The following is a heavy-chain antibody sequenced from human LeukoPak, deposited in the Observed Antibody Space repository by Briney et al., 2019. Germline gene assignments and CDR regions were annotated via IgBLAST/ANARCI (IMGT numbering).Heavy chain of an antibody. Sequence: GRSLRLSCAASGFNFDDYAMHWVRQPPGKGLEWVSGISWNSANIGYADSVKGRFTISRDNAKNSLYLQMNSLGDEDSAFYYCATVAGSSLSRNYFDPWSQGTLVTVSS. D-gene: IGHD6-6*01. CDR1: GFNFDDYA. V-gene: IGHV3-9*01. CDR2: ISWNSANI. CDR3: ATVAGSSLSRNYFDP. J-gene: IGHJ5*02.